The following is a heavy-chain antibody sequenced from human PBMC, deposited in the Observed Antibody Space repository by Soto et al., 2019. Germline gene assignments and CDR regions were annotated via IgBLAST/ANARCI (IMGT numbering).Heavy chain of an antibody. CDR3: ARGRTYYYDSSMDV. CDR2: MNPNSGNT. J-gene: IGHJ6*02. Sequence: QVQLVQSGAEVKKPWASVKVSCKASGYTFTSYDINWVRQATGQGLEWMGWMNPNSGNTGYAQKFQGRVTMTRNTSISTAYMELSSLRSEDTAVYYCARGRTYYYDSSMDVWGQGTTVTVSS. D-gene: IGHD3-22*01. CDR1: GYTFTSYD. V-gene: IGHV1-8*01.